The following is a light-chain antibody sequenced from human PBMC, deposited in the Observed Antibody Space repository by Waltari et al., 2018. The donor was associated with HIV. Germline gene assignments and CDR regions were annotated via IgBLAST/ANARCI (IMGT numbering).Light chain of an antibody. Sequence: QSVLTQPPSVSAAPGQKVTISCSGSISNIGDNYLSWFQQLPGTAPKLLIYENKKRPSGIPDRFSGSTAGTSATLGITGLQTGDEADYYCGTWDSNLSAWVFGGGTKLTVL. CDR3: GTWDSNLSAWV. V-gene: IGLV1-51*02. J-gene: IGLJ3*02. CDR2: ENK. CDR1: ISNIGDNY.